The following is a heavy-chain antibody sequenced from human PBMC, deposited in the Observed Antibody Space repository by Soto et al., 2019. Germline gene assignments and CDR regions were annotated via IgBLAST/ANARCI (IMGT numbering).Heavy chain of an antibody. D-gene: IGHD2-15*01. J-gene: IGHJ6*02. V-gene: IGHV2-26*01. CDR2: ILSNDEE. CDR3: ARIRGYCSGGSCYFYYFTMDV. Sequence: SGPTLVNPTETLTLTCTVSGFSLSDADVGVAWIRQPPGKALEWLAHILSNDEEVFSSSLRTRLTISKDTSRSQVVLTMSNMEPVDTATYYCARIRGYCSGGSCYFYYFTMDVWGQGTTVTVSS. CDR1: GFSLSDADVG.